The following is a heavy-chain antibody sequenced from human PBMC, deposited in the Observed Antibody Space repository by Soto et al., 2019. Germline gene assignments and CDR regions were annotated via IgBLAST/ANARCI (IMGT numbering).Heavy chain of an antibody. CDR1: GFTFSRFE. CDR3: TRAPWFPYLSVY. V-gene: IGHV3-48*03. Sequence: GGSLRLSCAASGFTFSRFEFHWVRQAPGQGLEWISYISSSGSTAYYASSVEGRFTISRDNANNSVYLQMDSLRAEDTALYYCTRAPWFPYLSVYWGQGALVTVSS. D-gene: IGHD3-10*01. J-gene: IGHJ4*02. CDR2: ISSSGSTA.